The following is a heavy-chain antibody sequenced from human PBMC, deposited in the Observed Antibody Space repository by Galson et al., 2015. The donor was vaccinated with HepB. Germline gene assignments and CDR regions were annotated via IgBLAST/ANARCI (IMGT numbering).Heavy chain of an antibody. CDR2: MNPNSGNT. J-gene: IGHJ4*02. V-gene: IGHV1-8*01. Sequence: SVKVSCKVSGYTFTSYDINWVRQATGQGLEWMGWMNPNSGNTGYAQKFQGRVTMTRNTSISTAYMELSSLRSEDTAVYYCARTYDDYGDYGLDYWGQGTLVTVSS. D-gene: IGHD4-17*01. CDR1: GYTFTSYD. CDR3: ARTYDDYGDYGLDY.